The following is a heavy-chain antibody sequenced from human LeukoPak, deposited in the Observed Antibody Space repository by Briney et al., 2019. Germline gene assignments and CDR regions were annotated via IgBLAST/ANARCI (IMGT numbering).Heavy chain of an antibody. CDR3: AKVPSSGGLGGWFDP. Sequence: PGRSLRLSCAASGFSFDDYAMHWVRQAPGKGLEWVSGISWNSGSIGYADSVKGRFTISRDNAKNSLYLQMNSLRAEDTALYYCAKVPSSGGLGGWFDPWGQGTLVTVSS. CDR2: ISWNSGSI. J-gene: IGHJ5*02. CDR1: GFSFDDYA. V-gene: IGHV3-9*01. D-gene: IGHD2-15*01.